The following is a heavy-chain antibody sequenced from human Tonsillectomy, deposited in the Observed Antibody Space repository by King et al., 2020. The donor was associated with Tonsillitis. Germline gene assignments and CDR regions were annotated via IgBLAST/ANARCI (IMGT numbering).Heavy chain of an antibody. D-gene: IGHD3-22*01. CDR1: GFTFSSYS. J-gene: IGHJ4*02. Sequence: VQLVESGGGLVKPGGSLRLSCAASGFTFSSYSMNWVRQAPGKGLEWVSSISSSSSYIYYADSVKGRFTISRDNAKNSLYLQMNSLRAEDTAVYYCARDPTTPMIDYYDSSGDYWGQGTLVTVSS. CDR2: ISSSSSYI. CDR3: ARDPTTPMIDYYDSSGDY. V-gene: IGHV3-21*01.